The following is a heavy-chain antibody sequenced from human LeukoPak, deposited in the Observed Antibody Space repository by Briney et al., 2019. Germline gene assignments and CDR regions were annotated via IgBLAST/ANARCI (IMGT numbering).Heavy chain of an antibody. CDR3: AIATTGRGAFGS. D-gene: IGHD1-1*01. V-gene: IGHV3-7*01. CDR2: TNEAGGDK. J-gene: IGHJ4*02. Sequence: STNEAGGDKLYVDSVKGRFTISRDNSKNSLSLQMNSLTAEDTAIYYCAIATTGRGAFGSWGQGTLVSVSS.